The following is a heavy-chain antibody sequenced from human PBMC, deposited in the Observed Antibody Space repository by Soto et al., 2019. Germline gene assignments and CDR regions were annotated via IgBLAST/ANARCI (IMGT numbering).Heavy chain of an antibody. D-gene: IGHD6-19*01. CDR2: ISADNGNT. V-gene: IGHV1-18*01. J-gene: IGHJ3*02. CDR1: GYTFTSYV. Sequence: QVQLVQSGAEVKKPGASVKVSCKASGYTFTSYVISWVRQAPGQGLEWMGWISADNGNTNYAQKLQDRVTMTTDASTRTADMELRSLRSDDTAGYYCARDQGYSSGGYGVRAFDIWGQGTMGTVSS. CDR3: ARDQGYSSGGYGVRAFDI.